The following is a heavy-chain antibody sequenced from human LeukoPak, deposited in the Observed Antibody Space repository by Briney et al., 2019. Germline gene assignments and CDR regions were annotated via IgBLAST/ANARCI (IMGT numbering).Heavy chain of an antibody. V-gene: IGHV3-30*04. CDR3: ARGRELRFDY. CDR2: ISYDGSNK. Sequence: GGSLRLSCAASGFTFSSYAMHWVRQAPGKGLEWVAVISYDGSNKYYADSVKGRFTISRDNSKNTLYLQMNSLRAEDTAVYYCARGRELRFDYWGQGTLVTVSS. J-gene: IGHJ4*02. D-gene: IGHD1-26*01. CDR1: GFTFSSYA.